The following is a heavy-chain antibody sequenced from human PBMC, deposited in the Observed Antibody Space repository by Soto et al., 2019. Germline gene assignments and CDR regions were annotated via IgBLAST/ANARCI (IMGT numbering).Heavy chain of an antibody. Sequence: SQTLSLTCAISGDSVSSDTAAWNWIRQSPSGGLEWLGRTYYRSNWYNDYAVSVKSRITINADTSKNQFSLQLTSVTPEDSAVYYCARDPPYSNSIFDFWGQGTLVTVSS. CDR2: TYYRSNWYN. D-gene: IGHD6-13*01. CDR3: ARDPPYSNSIFDF. CDR1: GDSVSSDTAA. V-gene: IGHV6-1*01. J-gene: IGHJ4*02.